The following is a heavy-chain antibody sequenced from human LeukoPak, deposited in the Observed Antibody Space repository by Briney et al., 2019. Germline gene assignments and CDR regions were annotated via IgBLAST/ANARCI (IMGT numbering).Heavy chain of an antibody. V-gene: IGHV3-30-3*01. CDR1: GFTFSSYA. Sequence: GGSLRLSCAASGFTFSSYAMHWVRQAPGKGLEWVAVISYDGSNKYYADSVKGRFTISRDNSKNTLYLQMNSLRAEDTAVYYCARVADSSSWYYDYWGQGTLVTVSS. CDR2: ISYDGSNK. CDR3: ARVADSSSWYYDY. D-gene: IGHD6-13*01. J-gene: IGHJ4*02.